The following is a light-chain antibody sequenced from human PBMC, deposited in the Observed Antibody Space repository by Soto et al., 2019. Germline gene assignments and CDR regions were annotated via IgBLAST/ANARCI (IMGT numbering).Light chain of an antibody. CDR1: RSVTSR. J-gene: IGKJ4*01. Sequence: DIQITQSPSTLSASVGDRVTIACRASRSVTSRLAWYQQKPGKAPKLLIYGASNLESGVPSRFSGSGSGTEFTLTISSLQPDDFATYYCQQYNSYSLTFGGGTTLEIK. CDR3: QQYNSYSLT. CDR2: GAS. V-gene: IGKV1-5*01.